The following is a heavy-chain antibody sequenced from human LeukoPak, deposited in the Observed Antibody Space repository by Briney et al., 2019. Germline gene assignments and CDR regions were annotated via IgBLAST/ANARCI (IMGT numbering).Heavy chain of an antibody. CDR1: GGSISSSSYY. D-gene: IGHD3-16*02. J-gene: IGHJ4*02. CDR2: IYYSGST. V-gene: IGHV4-39*01. CDR3: ARVYYDYVWGSYRAQSYYFDY. Sequence: SETLSLTCTVSGGSISSSSYYWGWIRQPPGKGLEWTGSIYYSGSTYYNPSLKSRVTISVDTSKNQFSLKLSSVTAADTAVYYCARVYYDYVWGSYRAQSYYFDYWGQGTLVTVSS.